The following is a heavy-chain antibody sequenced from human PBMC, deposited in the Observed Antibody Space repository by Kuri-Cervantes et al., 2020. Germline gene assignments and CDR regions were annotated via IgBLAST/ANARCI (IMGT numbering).Heavy chain of an antibody. V-gene: IGHV3-66*01. J-gene: IGHJ6*02. CDR2: IYSGGST. D-gene: IGHD1-20*01. CDR1: GFTVSSNY. CDR3: AKGPYNWNDDGMDV. Sequence: GESLKISCAASGFTVSSNYMSWVRQAPGKGLEWVSVIYSGGSTYYADSVKGRFTISRDNSKNTLYLQMNSLRAEDTAVYYCAKGPYNWNDDGMDVWGQGTTVTVSS.